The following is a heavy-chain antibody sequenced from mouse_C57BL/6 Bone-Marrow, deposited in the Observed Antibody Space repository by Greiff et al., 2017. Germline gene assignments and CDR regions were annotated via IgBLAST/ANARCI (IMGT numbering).Heavy chain of an antibody. CDR1: GFTFSSYG. CDR3: ARPFNWDVYFDY. J-gene: IGHJ2*01. D-gene: IGHD4-1*01. CDR2: ISSGGSYT. V-gene: IGHV5-6*02. Sequence: DVKLVESGGDLVKPGGSLKLSCAASGFTFSSYGMSWVRQTPDKRLEWVATISSGGSYTYYPDSVKGRFTISRDNAKNTLYRQMSSLKSEDTAMYYCARPFNWDVYFDYWGQGTTLTVSS.